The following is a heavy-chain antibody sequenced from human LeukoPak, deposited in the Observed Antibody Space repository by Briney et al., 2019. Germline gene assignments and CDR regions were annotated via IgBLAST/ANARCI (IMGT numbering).Heavy chain of an antibody. CDR2: ISPYTAKT. Sequence: ASVKVPCKASGYTFDSCGITWVRQAPGQGLEWVGWISPYTAKTDYGQKFQGRVTMTTDTSTSTAYMELTSLRSDDTAVYYCARDEPRITAPTDSWSQGRLATVSS. D-gene: IGHD1-7*01. J-gene: IGHJ4*02. CDR3: ARDEPRITAPTDS. V-gene: IGHV1-18*01. CDR1: GYTFDSCG.